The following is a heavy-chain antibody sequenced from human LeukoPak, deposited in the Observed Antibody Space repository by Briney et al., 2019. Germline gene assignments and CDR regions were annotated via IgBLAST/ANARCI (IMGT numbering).Heavy chain of an antibody. V-gene: IGHV3-21*05. J-gene: IGHJ4*02. CDR2: ITASGTAM. Sequence: PGGSLRLSCAASGFTFSSYSMNWVRQAPGKGLEWVSHITASGTAMFYADSVKGRFTISRDNAKNSLYLQMNSLRAEDTAVYYCARTGSGMVRGELDYWGQGTLVTVSS. CDR1: GFTFSSYS. CDR3: ARTGSGMVRGELDY. D-gene: IGHD3-10*01.